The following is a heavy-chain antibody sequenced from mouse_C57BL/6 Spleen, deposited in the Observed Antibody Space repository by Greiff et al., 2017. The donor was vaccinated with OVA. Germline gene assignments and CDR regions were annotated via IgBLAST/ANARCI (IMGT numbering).Heavy chain of an antibody. V-gene: IGHV5-12*01. CDR3: ARHSNYGYFDV. CDR1: GFTFSDYY. J-gene: IGHJ1*03. CDR2: ISNGGGST. Sequence: EVKLVESGGGLVQPGGSLQLSCAASGFTFSDYYMYWVRQTPETRLEWVAYISNGGGSTYYPDTVKGRFTISRDNAKNTLYLQMSRLKSEDTAMYYCARHSNYGYFDVWGTGTTVTVSS. D-gene: IGHD2-5*01.